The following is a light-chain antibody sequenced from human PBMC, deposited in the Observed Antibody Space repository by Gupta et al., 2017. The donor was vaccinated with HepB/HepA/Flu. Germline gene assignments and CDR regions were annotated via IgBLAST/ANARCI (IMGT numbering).Light chain of an antibody. CDR3: QQCYSSPWT. CDR1: RSVLYSSDNKNY. Sequence: DIVMTQSPDSLAVSLGERATLNCKSSRSVLYSSDNKNYLAWYQQKPGQPPKLLIYWASTRESGVPDRFSGSGSGTDFTLTISSLQAEDVAVYYCQQCYSSPWTFGQGTKVEIK. CDR2: WAS. J-gene: IGKJ1*01. V-gene: IGKV4-1*01.